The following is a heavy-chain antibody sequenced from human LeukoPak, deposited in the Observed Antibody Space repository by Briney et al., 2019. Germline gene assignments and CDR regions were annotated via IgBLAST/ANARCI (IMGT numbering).Heavy chain of an antibody. CDR1: GFTFSFSA. CDR3: AKGHRDGYNYPLCDH. Sequence: GGSLTLSCAASGFTFSFSAMNWVRQAPGKGLEWVATIIGNGFSTYYADSVNGRFIITRHNTQNTLFLQMNSLRAESTAIYYGAKGHRDGYNYPLCDHWGHGALVTVSS. CDR2: IIGNGFST. D-gene: IGHD5-24*01. J-gene: IGHJ4*01. V-gene: IGHV3-23*01.